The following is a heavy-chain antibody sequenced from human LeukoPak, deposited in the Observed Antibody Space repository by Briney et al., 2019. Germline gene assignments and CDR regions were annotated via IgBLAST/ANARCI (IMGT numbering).Heavy chain of an antibody. V-gene: IGHV4-59*08. CDR2: IHYSGNT. D-gene: IGHD3-10*01. CDR3: AAYRSETHYNSYYFDD. Sequence: SETLSLTCGISGDSIRRNYWSWIRQPPGKGLEWIGYIHYSGNTNYNPSLKSRVSISVDTSKNQFSLKLTSVTAADTAVYYCAAYRSETHYNSYYFDDWGQGTLVIVSS. CDR1: GDSIRRNY. J-gene: IGHJ4*02.